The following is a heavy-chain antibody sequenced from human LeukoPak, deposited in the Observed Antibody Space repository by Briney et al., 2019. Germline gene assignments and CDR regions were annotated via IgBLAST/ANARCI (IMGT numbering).Heavy chain of an antibody. V-gene: IGHV4-34*01. D-gene: IGHD2-2*01. CDR2: INHSGST. Sequence: SETLSLTCAVYGGSFSGYYWSWIRQPPGKGLEWIGEINHSGSTNYNPSLKSRVTISVDTSKNQFSLKLSSVTAADTAVYYCARGSSCSSTSCYPVLGYYYYYYTDVWGKGTTVTVSS. J-gene: IGHJ6*03. CDR3: ARGSSCSSTSCYPVLGYYYYYYTDV. CDR1: GGSFSGYY.